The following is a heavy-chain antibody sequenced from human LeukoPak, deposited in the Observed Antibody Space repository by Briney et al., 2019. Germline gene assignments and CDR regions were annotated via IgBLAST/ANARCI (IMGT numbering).Heavy chain of an antibody. Sequence: GESLKISCKGSGYSFTTYWIGWVRQMPGKGLEWMGIISPTDSDTKYNPSFQAQVTMSADKSISTAYLQWTSLKASDTAIYYCARLNGPSYFDYWGQGTLVIVSS. CDR2: ISPTDSDT. V-gene: IGHV5-51*01. CDR3: ARLNGPSYFDY. CDR1: GYSFTTYW. J-gene: IGHJ4*02. D-gene: IGHD2-8*01.